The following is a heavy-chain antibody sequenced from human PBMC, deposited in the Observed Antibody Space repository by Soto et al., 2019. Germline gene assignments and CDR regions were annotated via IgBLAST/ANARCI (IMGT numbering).Heavy chain of an antibody. CDR3: ARERDTLLRGVSHYYYYDLLAV. D-gene: IGHD3-10*01. CDR1: GFTFRSYW. J-gene: IGHJ6*02. V-gene: IGHV3-7*01. CDR2: IKEDGSEK. Sequence: GGSLRLSCAASGFTFRSYWMTWVRQAPGKGLEWVANIKEDGSEKYYVDSVKGRFTVSRDNAKNSLSLQMNSLRAEDTAVYYCARERDTLLRGVSHYYYYDLLAVWGRGTTVTVSS.